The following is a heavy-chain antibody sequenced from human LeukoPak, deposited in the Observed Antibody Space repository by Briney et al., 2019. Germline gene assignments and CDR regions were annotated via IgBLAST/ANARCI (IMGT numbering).Heavy chain of an antibody. CDR1: GGSISSYY. CDR3: ARSIAVAGHDAFDI. Sequence: SETLSLTCTVSGGSISSYYWSWIRQPPGKGLEWIGYIYYSGSTNYNPSLKSRVTISVDTSKNQFSLKLSSVTAADTAVYYCARSIAVAGHDAFDIWGQGTMVTVSS. V-gene: IGHV4-59*01. J-gene: IGHJ3*02. CDR2: IYYSGST. D-gene: IGHD6-19*01.